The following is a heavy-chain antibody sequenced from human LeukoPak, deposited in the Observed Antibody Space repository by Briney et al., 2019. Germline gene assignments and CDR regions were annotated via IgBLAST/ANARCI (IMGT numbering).Heavy chain of an antibody. Sequence: GGSLRLSCAASGFTFSSYAMHWVRQAPGKGLEWVAVISYDGSNKYYANPVKGRFTISRDNSKNTLYLQMNSLRAEDTAVYYCARDAGKRWLVGRPDYWGQGTLVTVSS. CDR3: ARDAGKRWLVGRPDY. CDR2: ISYDGSNK. D-gene: IGHD6-19*01. J-gene: IGHJ4*02. V-gene: IGHV3-30*04. CDR1: GFTFSSYA.